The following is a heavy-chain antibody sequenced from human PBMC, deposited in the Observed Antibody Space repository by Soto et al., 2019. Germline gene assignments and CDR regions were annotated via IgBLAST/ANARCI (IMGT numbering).Heavy chain of an antibody. Sequence: QVQLVQSGAEVKKPGSSLKVSCKVFGETLNSNPIGWVRQAPGQGLEWVGGIVPLSDRTNYAQELQGRVTVNADGSTSTVYMELSNLKSDDTAVYYCARKSVRDCHSGGGCFSLDVWGQGSLITVSS. CDR1: GETLNSNP. D-gene: IGHD2-15*01. V-gene: IGHV1-69*01. CDR2: IVPLSDRT. CDR3: ARKSVRDCHSGGGCFSLDV. J-gene: IGHJ4*02.